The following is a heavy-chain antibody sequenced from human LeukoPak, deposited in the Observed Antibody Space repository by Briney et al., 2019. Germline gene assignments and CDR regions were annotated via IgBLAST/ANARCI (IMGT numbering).Heavy chain of an antibody. Sequence: KPGGSLRLSCAASGFSFSSYTMNWVRQAPGKGLEWVSIISSSSTYIYYADPVKGRFTISRDNAKNALYLQMNSLRVEDTAVYYCARDGRCGGDCYASWGQGTLVTVSS. V-gene: IGHV3-21*01. D-gene: IGHD2-21*02. CDR1: GFSFSSYT. CDR2: ISSSSTYI. CDR3: ARDGRCGGDCYAS. J-gene: IGHJ4*02.